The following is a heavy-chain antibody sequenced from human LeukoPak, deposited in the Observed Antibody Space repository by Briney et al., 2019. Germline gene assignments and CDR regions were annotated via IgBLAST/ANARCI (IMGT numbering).Heavy chain of an antibody. CDR1: GFTFSTYG. Sequence: GGSLRLSCAASGFTFSTYGMHWVRQAPGKGLEWVAVIWYDGSNKYYADSVKGRFTISRDNSKNTLYVQMNSLRAEDTAVYYCARESNADYYDSSGYYGAFDIWGQGQWSPSLQ. CDR3: ARESNADYYDSSGYYGAFDI. V-gene: IGHV3-33*01. CDR2: IWYDGSNK. J-gene: IGHJ3*02. D-gene: IGHD3-22*01.